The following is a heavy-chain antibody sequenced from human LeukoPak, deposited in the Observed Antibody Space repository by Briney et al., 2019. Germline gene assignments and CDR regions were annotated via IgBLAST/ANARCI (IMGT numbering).Heavy chain of an antibody. J-gene: IGHJ5*02. CDR1: GFTFSNYW. Sequence: GGSLRLSCAVSGFTFSNYWMTWFRQAPGKGLEWVANIKQDGSVKYYVDSVKGRFTISRDNAKNSLYLQMDSLRAEDTAVYYCARDPRRFLEWLGSGTHWFDPWGQGTLVTVSS. D-gene: IGHD3-3*01. V-gene: IGHV3-7*01. CDR3: ARDPRRFLEWLGSGTHWFDP. CDR2: IKQDGSVK.